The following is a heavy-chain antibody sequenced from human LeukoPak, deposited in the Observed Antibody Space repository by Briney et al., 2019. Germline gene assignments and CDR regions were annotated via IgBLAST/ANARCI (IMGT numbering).Heavy chain of an antibody. V-gene: IGHV3-30-3*01. CDR2: ISYDGSNK. Sequence: GRSLRLSCAASGFTFSTYAMHWVRQGPGKGLEWVAVISYDGSNKYYADSVKGRFTISRDNSKNTLYLQMNSLRAEDTAVYYCARVYGQMIGYWGQGTLVTVSS. CDR3: ARVYGQMIGY. CDR1: GFTFSTYA. D-gene: IGHD2-8*01. J-gene: IGHJ4*02.